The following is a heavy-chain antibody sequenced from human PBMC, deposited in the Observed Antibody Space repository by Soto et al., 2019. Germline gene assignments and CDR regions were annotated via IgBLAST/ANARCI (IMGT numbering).Heavy chain of an antibody. J-gene: IGHJ4*02. Sequence: GGSLRLSFAASGSTLSAYGMHWVRQAPGKGLEWVAVISYDGSNKYYADPVKGRFTIYRDNSKNTLYLQMNSRRAEDTAVYYCAKEPRDYWGQGTLVTVSA. CDR1: GSTLSAYG. CDR2: ISYDGSNK. CDR3: AKEPRDY. V-gene: IGHV3-30*18.